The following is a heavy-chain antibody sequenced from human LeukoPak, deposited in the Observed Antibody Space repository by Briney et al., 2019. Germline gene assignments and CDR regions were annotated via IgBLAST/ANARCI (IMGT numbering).Heavy chain of an antibody. Sequence: GGSLRLSCAASGFTFSSYAMSWVRQAPGKGLEWVSAISGSGGSTYYADSVKGRFTISRDNSKNTLYLQMNSLRAEDTAVYYCAKVVGSLYYYDSGGYHPFDYWGQGTLVTVSS. J-gene: IGHJ4*02. CDR1: GFTFSSYA. D-gene: IGHD3-22*01. CDR3: AKVVGSLYYYDSGGYHPFDY. CDR2: ISGSGGST. V-gene: IGHV3-23*01.